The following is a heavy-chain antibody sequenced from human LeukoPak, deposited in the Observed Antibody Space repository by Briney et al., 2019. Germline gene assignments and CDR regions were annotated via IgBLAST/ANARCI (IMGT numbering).Heavy chain of an antibody. D-gene: IGHD1-20*01. CDR1: GGSISSGGYY. CDR2: IYYSGST. V-gene: IGHV4-31*03. Sequence: SQTLSLTCTVSGGSISSGGYYWSWIRQHPGKGLEWIGYIYYSGSTYYNPSLKSRVTISVDTSKNQFSLKLSSVTAADTAVYYCATDRLTGTTATYWGQGTLVTVSS. J-gene: IGHJ4*02. CDR3: ATDRLTGTTATY.